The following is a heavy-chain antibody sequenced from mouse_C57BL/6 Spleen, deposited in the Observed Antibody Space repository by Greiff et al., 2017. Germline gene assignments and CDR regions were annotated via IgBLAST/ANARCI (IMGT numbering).Heavy chain of an antibody. D-gene: IGHD2-3*01. CDR3: SRSDGYYLFAY. CDR2: IYPGDGDT. V-gene: IGHV1-80*01. CDR1: GYAFSSYW. J-gene: IGHJ3*01. Sequence: VKLQESGAELVKPGASVKISCKASGYAFSSYWMNWVKQRPGKGLEWIGQIYPGDGDTNYNGKFKGKATLTADKSSSTAYMQLSSLTSEDSAVYFCSRSDGYYLFAYWGQGTLVTVSA.